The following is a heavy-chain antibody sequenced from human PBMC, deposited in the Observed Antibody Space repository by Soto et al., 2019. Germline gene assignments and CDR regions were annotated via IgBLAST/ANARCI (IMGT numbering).Heavy chain of an antibody. V-gene: IGHV1-18*01. D-gene: IGHD2-8*01. CDR1: GYTFTSYG. CDR2: VSAYNGNT. Sequence: ASVEVSCKASGYTFTSYGISWVRQAPGQGLEWMGWVSAYNGNTNYAQKLQGRVTMTTDTSTSTAYMELRSLRSDDTAVYYCARDDRNXVLMVYATPWTYYYGMDVWGQGTTVTAP. CDR3: ARDDRNXVLMVYATPWTYYYGMDV. J-gene: IGHJ6*02.